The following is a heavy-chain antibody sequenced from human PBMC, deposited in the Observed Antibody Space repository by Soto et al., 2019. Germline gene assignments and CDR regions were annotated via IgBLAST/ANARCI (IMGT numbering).Heavy chain of an antibody. CDR3: ARVESYYDSSGYYPEYFQH. CDR1: GGSISSGDYY. CDR2: IYYSGTT. V-gene: IGHV4-30-4*01. Sequence: QVQLQESGPGLVKPSQTLSLTCTVSGGSISSGDYYWSWIRQPPGKGLEWIGYIYYSGTTYYNPPPTSRFTISVDTSKNHFSLKLSSVTAADTAVYYCARVESYYDSSGYYPEYFQHWGQGTLVTVSS. D-gene: IGHD3-22*01. J-gene: IGHJ1*01.